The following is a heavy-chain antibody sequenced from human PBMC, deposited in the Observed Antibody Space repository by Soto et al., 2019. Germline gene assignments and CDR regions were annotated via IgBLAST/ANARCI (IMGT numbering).Heavy chain of an antibody. CDR2: ISYDGSNK. CDR1: GFTFSSYG. Sequence: QVQLVESGGGVVQPGKSLRLSCAGSGFTFSSYGMDWVRRAPGKGLEWVAVISYDGSNKYYADSVKGRFTISRDNSKNTLYLQMSSLRADDTAVYYCAKHRMGAGVRGYFDYWGQGTLVTVSS. CDR3: AKHRMGAGVRGYFDY. V-gene: IGHV3-30*18. D-gene: IGHD3-10*01. J-gene: IGHJ4*02.